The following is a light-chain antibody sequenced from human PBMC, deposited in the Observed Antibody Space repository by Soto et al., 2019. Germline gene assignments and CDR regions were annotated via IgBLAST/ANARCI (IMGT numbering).Light chain of an antibody. CDR2: HAS. V-gene: IGKV3-15*01. CDR3: HHYNNWPYT. CDR1: QNIRRN. J-gene: IGKJ2*01. Sequence: EIVMTQSPATLSVSPGERGTLSCRASQNIRRNLAWYQQKPGQAPRLLIYHASTRAPGIPARFTGGGSGTEFTLTISSLQSEDFALYYCHHYNNWPYTFGPGTKLEIK.